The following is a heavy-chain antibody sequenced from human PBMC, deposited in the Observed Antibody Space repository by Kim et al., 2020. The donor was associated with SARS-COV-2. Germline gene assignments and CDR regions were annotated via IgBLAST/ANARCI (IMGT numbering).Heavy chain of an antibody. Sequence: NPSLKSRVTISVDTSKNQFSLKLSSVTAADTAVYYCARRPNYYGSGSYDYWGQGTLVTVSS. V-gene: IGHV4-39*01. D-gene: IGHD3-10*01. CDR3: ARRPNYYGSGSYDY. J-gene: IGHJ4*02.